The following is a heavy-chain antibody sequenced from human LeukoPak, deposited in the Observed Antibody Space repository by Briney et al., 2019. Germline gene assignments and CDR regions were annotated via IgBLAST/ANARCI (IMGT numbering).Heavy chain of an antibody. Sequence: GASVKVSCKASGGTFSSYAISWVRQAPGQGLEWMGGIIPIFGTANYAQKFQGRVTITADESTSTAYMELSSLRSEDTAVYYCASIAGYSSSWYVASADYWGQGTLVTVSS. V-gene: IGHV1-69*13. D-gene: IGHD6-13*01. CDR1: GGTFSSYA. J-gene: IGHJ4*02. CDR2: IIPIFGTA. CDR3: ASIAGYSSSWYVASADY.